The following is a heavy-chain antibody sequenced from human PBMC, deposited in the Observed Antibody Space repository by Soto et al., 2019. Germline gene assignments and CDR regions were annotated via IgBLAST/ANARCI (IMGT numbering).Heavy chain of an antibody. Sequence: QVQLVQSWAEVKKPGSSVTVSCKASGGTFSSYTISWVRQAPGQGLEWMGGIIPIFGTANYAQKFQGRVTITADEYTSTAYMELSSLRSEDTAVYYCARGNHRWLQLWYFDLWGRGTLVTVSS. CDR3: ARGNHRWLQLWYFDL. D-gene: IGHD5-12*01. V-gene: IGHV1-69*12. CDR1: GGTFSSYT. J-gene: IGHJ2*01. CDR2: IIPIFGTA.